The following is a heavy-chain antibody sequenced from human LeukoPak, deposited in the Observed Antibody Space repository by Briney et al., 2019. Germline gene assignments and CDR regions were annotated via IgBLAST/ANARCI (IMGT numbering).Heavy chain of an antibody. V-gene: IGHV3-21*01. Sequence: GGSLRLSCAASGFTFSSYNMNWARQAPGKGLEWVSSISSNTRYRYYADSVKGRFTISRDNAKNSLYLQMNSLRAEDTAVYYCAGGGDAGRYWYFDLWGRGTLVTVSS. J-gene: IGHJ2*01. CDR1: GFTFSSYN. CDR3: AGGGDAGRYWYFDL. D-gene: IGHD7-27*01. CDR2: ISSNTRYR.